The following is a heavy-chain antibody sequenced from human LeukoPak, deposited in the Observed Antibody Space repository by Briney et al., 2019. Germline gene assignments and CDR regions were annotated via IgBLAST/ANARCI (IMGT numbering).Heavy chain of an antibody. V-gene: IGHV3-73*01. CDR1: GFTFSGSA. Sequence: GGSLKLSCAASGFTFSGSAVHWLRQASGKGLEWVGRIRSKVDGYATACAASVQGRFTISRDDSKSTAYLQMNSLESDDAAMYYCTARQTPCINNNCVTWGQGTLVTVSS. J-gene: IGHJ5*02. CDR3: TARQTPCINNNCVT. CDR2: IRSKVDGYAT. D-gene: IGHD2-2*01.